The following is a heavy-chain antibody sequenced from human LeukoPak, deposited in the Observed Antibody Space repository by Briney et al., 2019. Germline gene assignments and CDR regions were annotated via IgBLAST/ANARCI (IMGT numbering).Heavy chain of an antibody. V-gene: IGHV3-20*04. J-gene: IGHJ2*01. D-gene: IGHD3-22*01. Sequence: GGSLRLSCAASGFTFNDYGMSWVRQAPRKGLEWVSGINWNGGSTGYADSVKGRFTISRDNAKNSLYLQMNSLRAEDTAVYYCAGSDTIGYSPREWDYWYFDLWGRGTLVTVSS. CDR3: AGSDTIGYSPREWDYWYFDL. CDR2: INWNGGST. CDR1: GFTFNDYG.